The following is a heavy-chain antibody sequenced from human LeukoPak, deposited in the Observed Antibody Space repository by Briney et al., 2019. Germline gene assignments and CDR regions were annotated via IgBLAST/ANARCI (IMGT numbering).Heavy chain of an antibody. J-gene: IGHJ4*02. Sequence: SGTLSLTCAVSGVSISTSEWWIWVRQPPGQGLEWIGEIHRDGRTRYNPSLTSRVTMSMDYSKNQFSLNVRFVTAADTAIYYCGNTDIYFNPIDYLGPGSLVTVSS. D-gene: IGHD2-15*01. CDR3: GNTDIYFNPIDY. V-gene: IGHV4-4*02. CDR2: IHRDGRT. CDR1: GVSISTSEW.